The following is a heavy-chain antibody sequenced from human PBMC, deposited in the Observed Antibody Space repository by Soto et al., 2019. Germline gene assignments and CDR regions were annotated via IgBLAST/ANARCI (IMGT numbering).Heavy chain of an antibody. V-gene: IGHV1-69*01. CDR1: GGTFSSYA. Sequence: QVQLVQSGAEVKKPGSSVKVSCKASGGTFSSYAISWVRQAPGQGLEWMGGIIPIFGTANYAQKFQGRGTITEDESTRTAYMELSSLRSEDTAVYYCARESEDGFDNGNDAFDIWGQGTMVTVSS. CDR2: IIPIFGTA. CDR3: ARESEDGFDNGNDAFDI. J-gene: IGHJ3*02. D-gene: IGHD5-12*01.